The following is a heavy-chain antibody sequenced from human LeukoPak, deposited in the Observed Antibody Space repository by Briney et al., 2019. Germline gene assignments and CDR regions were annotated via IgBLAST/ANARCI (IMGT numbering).Heavy chain of an antibody. J-gene: IGHJ6*02. CDR3: ARDRGRGFGELLPNYYYGMDV. CDR1: GFTFSNYA. CDR2: IWYDGSNK. Sequence: GRSLRLSCAASGFTFSNYAMHWVRQAPGKGLEWVAVIWYDGSNKYYADSVKGRFTISRDNSKNTLYLQMNSLRAEDTAVYYCARDRGRGFGELLPNYYYGMDVWGQGTTVTVSS. V-gene: IGHV3-33*08. D-gene: IGHD3-10*01.